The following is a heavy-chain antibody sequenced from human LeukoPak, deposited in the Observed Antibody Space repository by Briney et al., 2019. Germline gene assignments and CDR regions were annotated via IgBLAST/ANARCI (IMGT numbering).Heavy chain of an antibody. V-gene: IGHV3-23*01. J-gene: IGHJ4*02. CDR1: GFTFNYA. CDR3: VKDRGRSVAVAADY. D-gene: IGHD6-19*01. Sequence: TGGSLRLSCVASGFTFNYAMTWVRQAPGRGLAWVSSISGSGGAIYYANSVKGRFTISRDNSRNTLFLQMNSLRAEDTALYYCVKDRGRSVAVAADYWGQGTLVTVSS. CDR2: ISGSGGAI.